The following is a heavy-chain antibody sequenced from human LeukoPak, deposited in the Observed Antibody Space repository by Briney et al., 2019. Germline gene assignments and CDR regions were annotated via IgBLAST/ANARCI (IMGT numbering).Heavy chain of an antibody. Sequence: GGSLRLSCAASGFTFSSYGMSWVRQAPGKGLEWVSAISGSGGSTYYADSVKGRFTISRDNSKNTLYLQMNSLRAEDTAVYYCAKVMTIAVAGHYYYYMDVWGKGTTVTISS. D-gene: IGHD6-19*01. CDR1: GFTFSSYG. J-gene: IGHJ6*03. CDR3: AKVMTIAVAGHYYYYMDV. CDR2: ISGSGGST. V-gene: IGHV3-23*01.